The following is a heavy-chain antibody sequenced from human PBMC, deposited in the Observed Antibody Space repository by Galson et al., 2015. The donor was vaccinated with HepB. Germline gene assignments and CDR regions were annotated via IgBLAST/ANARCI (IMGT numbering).Heavy chain of an antibody. V-gene: IGHV1-8*01. CDR1: GYTFTSYD. J-gene: IGHJ5*02. D-gene: IGHD6-19*01. Sequence: SVKVSCKASGYTFTSYDINWVRQATGQGLEWMGWMNPNSGNTGYAQKFQGRVTMTRNTSISTAYMELSSLRSEDTAVYYCARGLAVAPAWWFDPGAREPWSPSPQ. CDR3: ARGLAVAPAWWFDP. CDR2: MNPNSGNT.